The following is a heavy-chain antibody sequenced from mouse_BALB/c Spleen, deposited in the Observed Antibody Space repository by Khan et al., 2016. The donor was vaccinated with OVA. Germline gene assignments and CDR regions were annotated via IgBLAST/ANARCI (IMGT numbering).Heavy chain of an antibody. V-gene: IGHV5-6-4*01. CDR3: TRHRGYCGSNAYVDY. CDR1: GFSFSSYS. J-gene: IGHJ2*01. D-gene: IGHD1-1*01. Sequence: EVELVESGGGLVRPGGSLKLSCAASGFSFSSYSMSWVRQTPEKRLEWVATISSGGSYTYYPDSVKGRFTISRDNAKNTLYLQMSSLKSEDTAMFYCTRHRGYCGSNAYVDYRG. CDR2: ISSGGSYT.